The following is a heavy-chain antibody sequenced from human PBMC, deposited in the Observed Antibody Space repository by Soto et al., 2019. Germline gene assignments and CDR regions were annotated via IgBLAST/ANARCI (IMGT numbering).Heavy chain of an antibody. D-gene: IGHD1-1*01. Sequence: SETLSLTCTFSGGSISSYYWSWIRQPPGKGLEWIGYIYYSGSTNYNPSLKSRVTISVDTSKNQFSLKLSSVTAADTAVYYCARQGNWNGWFDPWGQGTLFTVS. CDR2: IYYSGST. CDR3: ARQGNWNGWFDP. J-gene: IGHJ5*02. CDR1: GGSISSYY. V-gene: IGHV4-59*08.